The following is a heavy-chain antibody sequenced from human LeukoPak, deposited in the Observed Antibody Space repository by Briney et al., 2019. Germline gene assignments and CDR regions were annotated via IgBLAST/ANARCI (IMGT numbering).Heavy chain of an antibody. V-gene: IGHV3-64*01. D-gene: IGHD1-20*01. Sequence: PGGSLRLSCAASGFTFSSYVMLWVRQAPGMGLEYVSSIDPDGETSYYANSVKGRFTISRDNSNNMLYLHMGSLTSEDMAVYYCAAQAGLTGAYDPWGQGTLVTVSS. CDR2: IDPDGETS. CDR1: GFTFSSYV. CDR3: AAQAGLTGAYDP. J-gene: IGHJ5*02.